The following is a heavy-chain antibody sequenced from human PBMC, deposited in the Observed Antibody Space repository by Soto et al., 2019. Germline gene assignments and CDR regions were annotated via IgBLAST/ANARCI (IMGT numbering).Heavy chain of an antibody. V-gene: IGHV4-38-2*01. Sequence: SETLSLTCAVSGYSITSGYYWGWIRQPPGKGLEWMGTIHHTGGTYYNPSLKSRVSMSIDTSKNQFSLRLSSVTAADTAVHYCARVGPDCKSVSCIRGRRFALWGQGTPVPVSS. CDR1: GYSITSGYY. J-gene: IGHJ5*02. D-gene: IGHD3-16*01. CDR2: IHHTGGT. CDR3: ARVGPDCKSVSCIRGRRFAL.